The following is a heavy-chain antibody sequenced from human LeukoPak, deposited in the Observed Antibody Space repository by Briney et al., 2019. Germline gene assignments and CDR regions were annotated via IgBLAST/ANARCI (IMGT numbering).Heavy chain of an antibody. D-gene: IGHD6-13*01. J-gene: IGHJ4*02. V-gene: IGHV1-2*02. CDR1: GHTFTGYY. CDR2: INPNSGGT. Sequence: ASVKVSCKASGHTFTGYYMHWVRQAPGQGLEWMGWINPNSGGTNYAQKFQGRVTMTRDTSISTAYMELSRLRSDDTAVYYCAREAAAAGENYFDYWGQGTLVTVSS. CDR3: AREAAAAGENYFDY.